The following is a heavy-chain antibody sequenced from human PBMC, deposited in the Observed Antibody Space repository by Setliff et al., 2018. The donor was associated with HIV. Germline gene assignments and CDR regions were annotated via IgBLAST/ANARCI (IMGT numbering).Heavy chain of an antibody. V-gene: IGHV4-34*01. CDR3: ARGPFPAAGFSGLRGGRTYYYYGMGV. Sequence: PSETLSLTCAVYGGSFSGYYWTWIRQPPGKGLEWIGEINHSGSTNYNPSLKSRVTISVDTSKNQFSLRLSSVTAADTAVYYCARGPFPAAGFSGLRGGRTYYYYGMGVRGQGTTVTVSS. CDR2: INHSGST. J-gene: IGHJ6*02. D-gene: IGHD6-13*01. CDR1: GGSFSGYY.